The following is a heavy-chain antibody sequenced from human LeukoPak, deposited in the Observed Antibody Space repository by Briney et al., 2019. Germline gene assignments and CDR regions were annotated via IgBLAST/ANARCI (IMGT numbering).Heavy chain of an antibody. Sequence: GGSLRLSCAASGFTFSSYWMSWVRQAPGKGLEWVANIKEDGSEKYYVDSVKGRLTISRDTAKSSLYLQMNSLRAEDTAVYYCARDGGVPGTFNYYGMDVWGQGTTVTVSS. CDR3: ARDGGVPGTFNYYGMDV. CDR2: IKEDGSEK. V-gene: IGHV3-7*01. J-gene: IGHJ6*02. D-gene: IGHD6-19*01. CDR1: GFTFSSYW.